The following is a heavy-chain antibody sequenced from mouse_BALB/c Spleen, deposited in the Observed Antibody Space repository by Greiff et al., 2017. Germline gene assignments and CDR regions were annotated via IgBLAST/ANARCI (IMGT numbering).Heavy chain of an antibody. D-gene: IGHD2-2*01. V-gene: IGHV2-6-7*01. CDR2: IWGDGST. Sequence: VQLKESGPGLVAPSQSLSITCTVSGFSLTGYGVNWVRQPPGKGLEWLGMIWGDGSTDYNSALKSRLSISKDNSKSQVFLKMNSLQTDDTARYYCARSYGFYAMDYWGQGTSVTVSS. J-gene: IGHJ4*01. CDR1: GFSLTGYG. CDR3: ARSYGFYAMDY.